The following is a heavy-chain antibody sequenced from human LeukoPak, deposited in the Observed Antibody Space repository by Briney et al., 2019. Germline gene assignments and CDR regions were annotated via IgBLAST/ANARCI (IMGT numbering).Heavy chain of an antibody. V-gene: IGHV4-39*01. Sequence: SETLSLTCTVSGDSISSSSYYWGWIRQPPGKGLEWIGTMYYSGSTYYNPSLKSRLTISVDTSKNQFSLKVSSVTAADTAVYFCARQLYVSGSYYAPMDVWGKGTTVTISS. CDR1: GDSISSSSYY. CDR3: ARQLYVSGSYYAPMDV. CDR2: MYYSGST. J-gene: IGHJ6*03. D-gene: IGHD3-10*01.